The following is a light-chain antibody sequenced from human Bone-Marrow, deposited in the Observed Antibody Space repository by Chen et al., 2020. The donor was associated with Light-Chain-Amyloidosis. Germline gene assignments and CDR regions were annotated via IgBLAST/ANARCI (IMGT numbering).Light chain of an antibody. Sequence: SYVLTQPSSVSVAPGQTATIACGGNNIGSTSVHWYQQTPGQAPLLVVCDDSDRPSGIPERLSGSNSGNTATLTISRVDAGDEGDYYCQVWDRSSDRPVFGGGTKLTV. V-gene: IGLV3-21*02. CDR2: DDS. CDR3: QVWDRSSDRPV. CDR1: NIGSTS. J-gene: IGLJ3*02.